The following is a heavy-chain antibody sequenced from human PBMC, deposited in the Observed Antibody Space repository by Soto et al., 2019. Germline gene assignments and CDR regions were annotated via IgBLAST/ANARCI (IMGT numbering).Heavy chain of an antibody. V-gene: IGHV4-59*08. J-gene: IGHJ4*02. D-gene: IGHD3-22*01. Sequence: SETLSLTCTVSGGSMSGNYWSWFRQPPGKGLEWIGYIYYTGTTNYFPSLKSRATISVDTSRNQFSLNLTSVTAADTAVEYCARLGDYYQAFDYWGQGALVTVS. CDR2: IYYTGTT. CDR1: GGSMSGNY. CDR3: ARLGDYYQAFDY.